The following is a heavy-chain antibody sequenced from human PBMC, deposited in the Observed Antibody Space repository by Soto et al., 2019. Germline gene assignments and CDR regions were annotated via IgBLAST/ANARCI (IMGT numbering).Heavy chain of an antibody. D-gene: IGHD3-22*01. CDR3: ARQIYDSDTGPNFQYYFDS. J-gene: IGHJ4*02. CDR1: GYSFAGYW. CDR2: IDPSDSQT. Sequence: GESLNISCNGSGYSFAGYWITWVRQQPGKGLGWMGRIDPSDSQTYYTPSFRGHVTISVTKSITTVFLQWSSLRASDTAMYYCARQIYDSDTGPNFQYYFDSWGQGTPVTVSS. V-gene: IGHV5-10-1*01.